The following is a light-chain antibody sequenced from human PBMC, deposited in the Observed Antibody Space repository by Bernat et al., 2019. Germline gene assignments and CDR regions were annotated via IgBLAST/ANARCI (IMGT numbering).Light chain of an antibody. J-gene: IGKJ2*01. V-gene: IGKV1-5*03. CDR2: KAS. Sequence: DIQMTQSPSTLSASVGDRVTITCRASQSISSWLAWYQQKPGQTPKLLIYKASSLESGVPSRFSGSGSGTGFTLTISSLQTDDFATYYCQRYNSYYTFGQGTKVEIK. CDR3: QRYNSYYT. CDR1: QSISSW.